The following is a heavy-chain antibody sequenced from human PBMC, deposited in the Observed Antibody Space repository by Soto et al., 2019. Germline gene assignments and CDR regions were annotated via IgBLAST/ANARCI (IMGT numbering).Heavy chain of an antibody. D-gene: IGHD6-6*01. V-gene: IGHV4-59*01. Sequence: SETLSLTCTVSGGSISSYYWSWIRQPPGKGLEWIGYIYYSGSTNYNPSLKSRVTISVDTSKNQFSLKLSSVTAADTAVYYCARTEYSRHRSYYYYYYMDVWGKGTTVTVSS. J-gene: IGHJ6*03. CDR1: GGSISSYY. CDR3: ARTEYSRHRSYYYYYYMDV. CDR2: IYYSGST.